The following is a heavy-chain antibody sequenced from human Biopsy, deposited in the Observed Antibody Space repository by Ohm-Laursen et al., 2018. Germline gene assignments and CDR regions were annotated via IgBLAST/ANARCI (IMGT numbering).Heavy chain of an antibody. J-gene: IGHJ6*02. CDR2: INHSGHT. D-gene: IGHD2-8*02. Sequence: SDTLSLTCTVSSASINLYYWGWIRQSPGKGLEWTGYINHSGHTNYNPSLKSRLTMSVDTSKNQFSLKLTSVTAADTAVYYCARDRIAYCTATSCDNFGLDVWGQGTTVTVSS. CDR1: SASINLYY. V-gene: IGHV4-59*01. CDR3: ARDRIAYCTATSCDNFGLDV.